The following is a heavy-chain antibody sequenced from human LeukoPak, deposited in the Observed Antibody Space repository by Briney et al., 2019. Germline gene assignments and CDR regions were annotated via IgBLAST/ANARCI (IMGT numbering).Heavy chain of an antibody. D-gene: IGHD3-16*01. CDR3: ARGPAGDPFDH. Sequence: GGSLRLSCAASGFTFRNYDMNWVRQAPWKELEWVSFIGSSGSPIYYADSVKGRFTISRDNAKNSLYLQMSSLRVEDTAVYYCARGPAGDPFDHWGQGTLVTVSS. J-gene: IGHJ4*02. CDR1: GFTFRNYD. CDR2: IGSSGSPI. V-gene: IGHV3-48*03.